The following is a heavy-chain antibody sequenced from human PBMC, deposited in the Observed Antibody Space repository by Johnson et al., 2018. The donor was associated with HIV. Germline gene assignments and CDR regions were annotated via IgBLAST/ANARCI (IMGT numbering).Heavy chain of an antibody. CDR1: GFTFSDYY. V-gene: IGHV3-11*04. J-gene: IGHJ3*02. CDR3: ARDRVGATAFDI. Sequence: QVQLVESGGGVVQPGRSLRLSCAASGFTFSDYYMNWIRQAPGKGLEWISYISGSGFDTFYADSVKGRFTISRANAKKSLYLQMSCLRAEDTAVYYCARDRVGATAFDIWGQGTLVTVSS. CDR2: ISGSGFDT. D-gene: IGHD1-26*01.